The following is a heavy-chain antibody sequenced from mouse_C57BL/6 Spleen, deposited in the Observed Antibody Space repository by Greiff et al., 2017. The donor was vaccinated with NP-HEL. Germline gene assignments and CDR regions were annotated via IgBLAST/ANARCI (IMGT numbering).Heavy chain of an antibody. CDR3: ARGRNYGRYWYFDV. CDR2: ISYDGSN. Sequence: ESGPGLVKPSQSLSLTCSVTGYSITSGYYWNWIRQFPGNKLEWMGYISYDGSNNYNPSLKNRISITRDTSKNQFFLKLNSVTTEDTATYYCARGRNYGRYWYFDVWGTGTTVTVSS. V-gene: IGHV3-6*01. CDR1: GYSITSGYY. D-gene: IGHD1-2*01. J-gene: IGHJ1*03.